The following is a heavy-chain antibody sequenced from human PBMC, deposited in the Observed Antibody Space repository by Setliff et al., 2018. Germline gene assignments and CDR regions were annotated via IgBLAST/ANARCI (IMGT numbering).Heavy chain of an antibody. CDR1: GFTFSGYE. V-gene: IGHV3-7*01. D-gene: IGHD2-21*01. J-gene: IGHJ6*04. Sequence: PGGSLRLSCAASGFTFSGYEMNWVRQAPGKGLEWVANIKQDGSDTYYMDSVKGRFTISRDNANNSLYLQMNTLRVEDTAVYYCARGVFPDVWGKGTTVTVSS. CDR2: IKQDGSDT. CDR3: ARGVFPDV.